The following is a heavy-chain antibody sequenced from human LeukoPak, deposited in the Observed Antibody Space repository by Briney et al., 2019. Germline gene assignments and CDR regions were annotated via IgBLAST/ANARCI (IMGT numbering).Heavy chain of an antibody. J-gene: IGHJ4*02. V-gene: IGHV1-8*01. CDR2: MNPNSGNT. CDR3: ARRRQWLGKIFDY. D-gene: IGHD6-19*01. Sequence: ASVKVSCKASGYTFTSYDINWVRQATGQGLEWMGWMNPNSGNTGYAQKFQGRVTITRNTSISTAYMELSSLRSEDTAVYYCARRRQWLGKIFDYWGQGTLVTVSS. CDR1: GYTFTSYD.